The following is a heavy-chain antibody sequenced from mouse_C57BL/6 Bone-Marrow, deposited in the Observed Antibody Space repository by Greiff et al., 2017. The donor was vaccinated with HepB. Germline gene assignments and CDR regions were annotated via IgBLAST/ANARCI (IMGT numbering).Heavy chain of an antibody. V-gene: IGHV10-3*01. D-gene: IGHD2-5*01. Sequence: EVNVVESGGGLVQPKGSLKLSCAASGFTFNTYAMHWVRQAPGKGLEWVARIRSKSSNYATYYADSVKDRFTISRDDSQSMLYLQMNNLKTEDTAMYYCVRKRGSSNWDAMDYWGQGTSVTVSS. J-gene: IGHJ4*01. CDR2: IRSKSSNYAT. CDR3: VRKRGSSNWDAMDY. CDR1: GFTFNTYA.